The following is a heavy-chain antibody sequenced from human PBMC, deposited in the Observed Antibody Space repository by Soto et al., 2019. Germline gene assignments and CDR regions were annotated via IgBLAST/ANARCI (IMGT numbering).Heavy chain of an antibody. CDR3: AKARGGTYYCGMDV. J-gene: IGHJ6*02. V-gene: IGHV3-30*18. Sequence: QVQLVESGGGVVQPGRSLRLSCAASGFTFSSYGMHWVRQAPGKGLEWVAVISYDGSNKYYADSVKGRFTISRDNSKNALYLPMNGLRAEDTAVYYCAKARGGTYYCGMDVWGQGTTVTVSS. CDR1: GFTFSSYG. CDR2: ISYDGSNK. D-gene: IGHD3-10*01.